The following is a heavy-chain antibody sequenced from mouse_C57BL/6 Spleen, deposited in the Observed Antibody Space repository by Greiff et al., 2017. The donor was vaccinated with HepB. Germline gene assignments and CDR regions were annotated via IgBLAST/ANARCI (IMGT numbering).Heavy chain of an antibody. D-gene: IGHD2-4*01. Sequence: EVHLVESGGGLVQPGGSLKLSCAASGFTFSDYYMYWVRQTPEKRLEWVAYISNGGGSTYYPDTVKGRFTISRDNAKNTLYLQMSRLKSEDTAMYYCARPIYYDYDRFAYWGQGTLVTVSA. CDR1: GFTFSDYY. CDR2: ISNGGGST. J-gene: IGHJ3*01. CDR3: ARPIYYDYDRFAY. V-gene: IGHV5-12*01.